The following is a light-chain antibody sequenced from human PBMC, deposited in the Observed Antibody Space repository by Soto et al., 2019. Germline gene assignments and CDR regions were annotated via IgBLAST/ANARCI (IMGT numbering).Light chain of an antibody. V-gene: IGLV2-8*01. CDR2: EVV. Sequence: QSALTQPPSASGSPGQSVTISCTGTKNDIGVYDFVSWYQHHPGKAPRLIIYEVVQRPSGVPDRFSGSKSGNTASLTVSGLQAADEADYFCKSYDSDLSAWVFGGGTKLTVL. CDR1: KNDIGVYDF. CDR3: KSYDSDLSAWV. J-gene: IGLJ3*02.